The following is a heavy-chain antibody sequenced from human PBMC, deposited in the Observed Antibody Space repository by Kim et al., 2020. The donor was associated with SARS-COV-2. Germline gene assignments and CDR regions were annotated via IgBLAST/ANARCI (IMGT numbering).Heavy chain of an antibody. CDR2: TFYSGST. CDR3: AGRSAVPGFDY. CDR1: GVSIRNSY. V-gene: IGHV4-59*01. J-gene: IGHJ4*01. Sequence: SETLSLNCNVSGVSIRNSYWSWIRQPPGKGLEWLGSTFYSGSTNYSPSLKSRVTISIDLSKSHFSLRLNSVTAADTAVYFCAGRSAVPGFDYWGHGAPVT.